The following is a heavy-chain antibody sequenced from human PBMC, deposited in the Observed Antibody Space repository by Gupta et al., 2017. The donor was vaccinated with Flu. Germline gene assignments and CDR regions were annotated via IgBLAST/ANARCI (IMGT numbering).Heavy chain of an antibody. D-gene: IGHD2-2*01. CDR3: CRGPAAIRGYYYDGMDV. J-gene: IGHJ6*02. CDR2: IYYSGST. Sequence: QLQLQESGPGLVKPSETLSLTCTVSGGSISSSSYYWGWIRQPPGKGLEWIGSIYYSGSTYYTPSLKSRVTISVDTSKNQFSLKLSSVTAADTAVYYCCRGPAAIRGYYYDGMDVWGQGTTGTV. CDR1: GGSISSSSYY. V-gene: IGHV4-39*01.